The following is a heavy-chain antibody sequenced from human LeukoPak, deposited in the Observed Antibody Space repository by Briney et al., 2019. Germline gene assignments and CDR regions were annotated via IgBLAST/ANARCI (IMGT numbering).Heavy chain of an antibody. J-gene: IGHJ3*02. V-gene: IGHV3-30*02. CDR1: GFTFSSYG. D-gene: IGHD2-2*01. CDR3: AKDRIPPQVVVPLDAFDI. Sequence: GGSLRLSCAASGFTFSSYGMHWVRQAPGKGLEWVAFIRYDGSNKYYADSVKGRFTISRDNSKNTLYLQMNSLRAEDTAVYYCAKDRIPPQVVVPLDAFDIWGQGTMVTVSS. CDR2: IRYDGSNK.